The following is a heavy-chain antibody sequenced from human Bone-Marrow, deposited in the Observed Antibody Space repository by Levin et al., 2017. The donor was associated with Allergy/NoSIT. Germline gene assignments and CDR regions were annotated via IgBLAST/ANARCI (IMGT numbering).Heavy chain of an antibody. CDR2: INHSGST. Sequence: PSETLSLTCAVYGGSFSGYYWSWIRQPPGKGLEWIGEINHSGSTNYNPSLKSRVTISVDTSKNQFSLKLSSVTAADTAVYYCAREGSYNWNYDAFDIWGQGTMVTVSS. D-gene: IGHD1-7*01. CDR1: GGSFSGYY. V-gene: IGHV4-34*01. CDR3: AREGSYNWNYDAFDI. J-gene: IGHJ3*02.